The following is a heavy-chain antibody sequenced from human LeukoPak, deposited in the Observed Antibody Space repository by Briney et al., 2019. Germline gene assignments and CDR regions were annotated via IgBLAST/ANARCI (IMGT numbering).Heavy chain of an antibody. D-gene: IGHD3-22*01. V-gene: IGHV4-59*01. J-gene: IGHJ4*02. CDR2: VYYDGSN. CDR1: GGSITPYY. Sequence: PSETLSLTCTVSGGSITPYYLTWIRQPPGRGLEWIGYVYYDGSNDYNPSLRSRVTILLDMSKHQFSLKLTSVTAADTAAYYCARANSPYYYDSSGYYYYFDYWGQGTLVTVSS. CDR3: ARANSPYYYDSSGYYYYFDY.